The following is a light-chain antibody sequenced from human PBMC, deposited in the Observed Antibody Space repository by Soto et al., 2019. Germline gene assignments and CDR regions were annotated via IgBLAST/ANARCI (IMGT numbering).Light chain of an antibody. CDR1: QSISTY. V-gene: IGKV3-11*01. CDR2: DAS. CDR3: QQRANWPLT. J-gene: IGKJ4*01. Sequence: IVLTPSPATLSFSPGERATLSCRASQSISTYLAWYQQKPGQAPRLLIFDASNRATGIPARFSGGGSGTDFSLTISSLDPEDFAVYYCQQRANWPLTFGGG.